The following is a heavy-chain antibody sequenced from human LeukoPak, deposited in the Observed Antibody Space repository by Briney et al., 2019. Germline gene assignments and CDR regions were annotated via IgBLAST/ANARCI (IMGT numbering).Heavy chain of an antibody. Sequence: PSQTLSLTCTVSGGSISSSSYYWSWIRQPPGKGLEWIGSIYYSGSTYYNPSLKSRVTISVDTSKNQFSLKLSSVTAADTAVYYWASSGYCSGGSCLDGMDVWGQGTTVTVSS. V-gene: IGHV4-39*01. D-gene: IGHD2-15*01. CDR2: IYYSGST. J-gene: IGHJ6*02. CDR1: GGSISSSSYY. CDR3: ASSGYCSGGSCLDGMDV.